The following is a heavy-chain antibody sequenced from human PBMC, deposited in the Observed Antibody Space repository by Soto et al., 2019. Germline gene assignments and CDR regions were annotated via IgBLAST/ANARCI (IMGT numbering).Heavy chain of an antibody. CDR3: AHSPTQPFYDYIWGSYPDNWFDP. J-gene: IGHJ5*02. V-gene: IGHV2-5*02. Sequence: ESGPTLVNPTQTLTLTCTFSGFSLSTSGVGVGWIRQPPGKALEWLALIYWDDDKRYSPSLKSRLTITKDTSKNQVVRTMTNMDPVDTATYYCAHSPTQPFYDYIWGSYPDNWFDPWGQGTLVTVSS. CDR1: GFSLSTSGVG. D-gene: IGHD3-16*02. CDR2: IYWDDDK.